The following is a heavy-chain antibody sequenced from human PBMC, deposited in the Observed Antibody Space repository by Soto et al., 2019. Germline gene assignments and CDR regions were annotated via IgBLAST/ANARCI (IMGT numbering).Heavy chain of an antibody. CDR1: GFTFGDYA. Sequence: GESLKISCMASGFTFGDYAMSWFRQAPGKGLEWVGFIRSKAYGGTTGYAASVKDRFTISRDDSKSIAYLQMNSLKTEDTAVYYCTRPYYYDSTGYQRYWGQGTLVTVSS. V-gene: IGHV3-49*03. D-gene: IGHD3-22*01. CDR2: IRSKAYGGTT. J-gene: IGHJ4*02. CDR3: TRPYYYDSTGYQRY.